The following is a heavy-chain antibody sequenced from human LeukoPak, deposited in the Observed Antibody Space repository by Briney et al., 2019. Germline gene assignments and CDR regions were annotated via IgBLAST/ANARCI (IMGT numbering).Heavy chain of an antibody. J-gene: IGHJ4*02. CDR2: INWNGGST. CDR1: GFTFDDYG. Sequence: RGSLRLSCAASGFTFDDYGMSWVRQAPGKGLEWVSGINWNGGSTGYAGSVKGRFTISRDNAKNSLYLQMNSLRAEDTALYYCARAELGGPIDYWGQGTLVTVSS. D-gene: IGHD3-10*01. V-gene: IGHV3-20*04. CDR3: ARAELGGPIDY.